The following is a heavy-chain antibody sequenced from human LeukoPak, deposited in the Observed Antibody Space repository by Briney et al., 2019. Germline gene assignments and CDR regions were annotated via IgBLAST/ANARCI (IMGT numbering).Heavy chain of an antibody. CDR3: ARSRDSSGYRNNWFDP. Sequence: SETLSLTCTVSGGSISSSSYYWGWIRQPPGKGLEWIGTIYYSGSTYYNPSLKSRVTISVDTSKNQFSLKLNSVTAADTAVYYCARSRDSSGYRNNWFDPWGQGTLVTVSS. CDR2: IYYSGST. D-gene: IGHD3-22*01. CDR1: GGSISSSSYY. J-gene: IGHJ5*02. V-gene: IGHV4-39*07.